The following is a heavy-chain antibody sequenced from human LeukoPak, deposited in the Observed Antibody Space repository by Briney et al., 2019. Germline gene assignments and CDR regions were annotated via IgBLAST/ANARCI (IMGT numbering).Heavy chain of an antibody. Sequence: GGSLRLSCSASGFTFSRYSMNWVRQAPGKGLEWVSSISHSGYDIYYADSVKGRFTISRDNAKNSLSLQMNNLRIDDTAVYYCANHLACGSTTCPSFDHWGQGTLVTVSS. V-gene: IGHV3-21*01. CDR2: ISHSGYDI. D-gene: IGHD2-2*01. J-gene: IGHJ4*02. CDR1: GFTFSRYS. CDR3: ANHLACGSTTCPSFDH.